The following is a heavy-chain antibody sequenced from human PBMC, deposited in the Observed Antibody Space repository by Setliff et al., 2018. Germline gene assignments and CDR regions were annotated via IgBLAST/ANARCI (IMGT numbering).Heavy chain of an antibody. CDR2: IYYSGST. V-gene: IGHV4-39*01. CDR1: GGSISSSSYY. J-gene: IGHJ4*02. D-gene: IGHD6-19*01. Sequence: PSETLSLTCTVSGGSISSSSYYWGWIRQPPGKGLEWIGSIYYSGSTYYNLSLKSRVTISVDTSKNQFSLKLSSVTAADTAVYYCARLRGYSSGWYFDYWGQGTLVTVSS. CDR3: ARLRGYSSGWYFDY.